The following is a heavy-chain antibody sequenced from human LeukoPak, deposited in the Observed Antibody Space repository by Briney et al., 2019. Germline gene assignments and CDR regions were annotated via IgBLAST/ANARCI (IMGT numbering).Heavy chain of an antibody. V-gene: IGHV4-34*01. Sequence: SETLSLTCAVYGGSFSGYYWSWIRQPPGKGLEWIGEINHSGSTNYNPSLKSRVTTSIDTSKNQFSLKLTSVTAADTAVYYCAKLGGGMDVWGQGTTVTVSS. CDR3: AKLGGGMDV. D-gene: IGHD1-7*01. CDR2: INHSGST. J-gene: IGHJ6*02. CDR1: GGSFSGYY.